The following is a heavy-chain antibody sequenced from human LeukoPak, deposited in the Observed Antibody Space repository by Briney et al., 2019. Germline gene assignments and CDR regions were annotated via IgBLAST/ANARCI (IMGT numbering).Heavy chain of an antibody. J-gene: IGHJ4*02. CDR2: INPNSGGT. CDR3: ARALRPNYSSSWSEPGY. Sequence: GASVKVSCKASGYTFTGYYMHWVRQAPGQGLEWMGWINPNSGGTNYAQKFQGRVTMTRDTSISTAYMELSRLRSDDTAVYYCARALRPNYSSSWSEPGYWGQGTLVTVSS. V-gene: IGHV1-2*02. D-gene: IGHD6-13*01. CDR1: GYTFTGYY.